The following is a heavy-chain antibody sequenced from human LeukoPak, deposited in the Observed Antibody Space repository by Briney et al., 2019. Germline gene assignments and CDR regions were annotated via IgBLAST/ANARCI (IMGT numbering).Heavy chain of an antibody. CDR3: ARGGPYYYDSSGHYTDY. V-gene: IGHV1-2*02. J-gene: IGHJ4*02. Sequence: ASVKVSCKASGYTFTGYYMHWVRQAPGQGLEWMGWINPNSGGTNYAQKFQGRVTMTRDTSISTAYMELSRLRSDDTAVYYCARGGPYYYDSSGHYTDYWGQGTLVTVSS. CDR1: GYTFTGYY. CDR2: INPNSGGT. D-gene: IGHD3-22*01.